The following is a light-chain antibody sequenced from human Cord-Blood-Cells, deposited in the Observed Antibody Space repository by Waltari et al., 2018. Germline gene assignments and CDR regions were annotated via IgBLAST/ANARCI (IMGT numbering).Light chain of an antibody. CDR2: GNS. CDR1: SSNIGAGSD. Sequence: QSVLTQPPSVSGAPGQRVTLSCTGSSSNIGAGSDVHWYQQLPGTAAKLLIYGNSNRPSGVPDRCSGSKSGGSASLAITAVQAEDEADYYCQSYDSSLSGWVFGGGTKLTVL. CDR3: QSYDSSLSGWV. J-gene: IGLJ3*02. V-gene: IGLV1-40*01.